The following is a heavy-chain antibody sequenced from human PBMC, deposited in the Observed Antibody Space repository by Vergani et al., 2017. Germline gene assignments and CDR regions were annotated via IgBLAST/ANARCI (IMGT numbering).Heavy chain of an antibody. CDR2: ISGDGGST. V-gene: IGHV3-43*02. D-gene: IGHD6-6*01. CDR1: GFTFDDYA. Sequence: EVQLVESGGGVVQPGGSLRLSCAASGFTFDDYAMHWVRQAPGKGLEWVSLISGDGGSTYYADSVKGRFTISRDNSKNSRYLQMNSLRTEDTALYYCAKDIGESSSSHFDIWGQGTMVTVSS. CDR3: AKDIGESSSSHFDI. J-gene: IGHJ3*02.